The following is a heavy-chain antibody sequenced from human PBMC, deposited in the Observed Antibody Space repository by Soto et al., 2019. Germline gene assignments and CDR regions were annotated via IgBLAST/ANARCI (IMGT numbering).Heavy chain of an antibody. CDR3: ATAEVDY. Sequence: PGGSLRLSCAASGFTFGDYWMHWVRQAPGKGPEWVSRMNSDGSEINYADSVKGRFIVSRDNAKSTLHLQMTSLRVEDTAVYYCATAEVDYWGPGVLVTVSS. V-gene: IGHV3-74*01. CDR2: MNSDGSEI. J-gene: IGHJ4*02. CDR1: GFTFGDYW.